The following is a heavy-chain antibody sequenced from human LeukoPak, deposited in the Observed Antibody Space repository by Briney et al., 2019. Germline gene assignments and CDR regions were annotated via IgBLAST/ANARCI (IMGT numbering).Heavy chain of an antibody. Sequence: GGSLRLSCAASGFTFSSYGMSWVRQAPGKGLEWVSAITYSGGNTYYAGSVKGRFTISRDNSKNTLYLQMNSLRAEDTAVYYCAKDGTGCGGDCYSDYWGQGTLVTVSS. CDR3: AKDGTGCGGDCYSDY. V-gene: IGHV3-23*01. CDR2: ITYSGGNT. CDR1: GFTFSSYG. D-gene: IGHD2-21*02. J-gene: IGHJ4*02.